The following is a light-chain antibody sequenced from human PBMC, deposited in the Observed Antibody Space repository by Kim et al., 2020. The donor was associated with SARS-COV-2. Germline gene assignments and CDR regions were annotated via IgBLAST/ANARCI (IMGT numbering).Light chain of an antibody. CDR1: GNKY. CDR3: QAWDSGAVV. Sequence: GNKYVGWYQQRPGLSPLLVIHQDNKRPSGIPERFSGSNSGDTATLTISGTQVMDEADYYCQAWDSGAVVFGGGTQLTVL. J-gene: IGLJ2*01. V-gene: IGLV3-1*01. CDR2: QDN.